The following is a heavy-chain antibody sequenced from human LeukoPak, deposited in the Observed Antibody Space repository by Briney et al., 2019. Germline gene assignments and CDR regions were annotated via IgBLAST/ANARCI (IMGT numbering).Heavy chain of an antibody. V-gene: IGHV3-30*02. Sequence: GWSLRLSCVASGFTFSSNGMHWVRQAPGKGLEWVTFIQYDGSKKYYADSVKGRFTISRDNSKNTLYLEMNSLRAEDTAVYYCAKDIGSYYDYWGQGILVTVSS. CDR2: IQYDGSKK. D-gene: IGHD3-10*01. CDR1: GFTFSSNG. CDR3: AKDIGSYYDY. J-gene: IGHJ4*02.